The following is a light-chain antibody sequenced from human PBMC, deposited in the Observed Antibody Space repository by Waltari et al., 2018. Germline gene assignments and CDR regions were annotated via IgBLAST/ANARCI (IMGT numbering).Light chain of an antibody. Sequence: QSVLTQPPSVSGAPAQRVIISCPGSASTIRAGSYLHLYHQLPGTAPKRLIYGNSNRPSGVPDRFSGSKSGTSASLAITGLQAEDESDYYCQSYDSSLSGPVFGGGTKLTVL. V-gene: IGLV1-40*01. CDR3: QSYDSSLSGPV. J-gene: IGLJ2*01. CDR2: GNS. CDR1: ASTIRAGSY.